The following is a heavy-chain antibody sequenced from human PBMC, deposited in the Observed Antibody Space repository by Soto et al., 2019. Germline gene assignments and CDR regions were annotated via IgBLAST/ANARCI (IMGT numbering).Heavy chain of an antibody. CDR3: ASLGYCSSTSCYGYGMDV. CDR1: GFTFSSYS. CDR2: ISSSSSYI. J-gene: IGHJ6*02. Sequence: GGSLRLSCAACGFTFSSYSMNWVRQAPGKGLEWVSSISSSSSYIYYADSVKGRFTISRDNAKNSLYLQMNSLRAEDTAVYYCASLGYCSSTSCYGYGMDVWGQGTTVTASS. D-gene: IGHD2-2*01. V-gene: IGHV3-21*01.